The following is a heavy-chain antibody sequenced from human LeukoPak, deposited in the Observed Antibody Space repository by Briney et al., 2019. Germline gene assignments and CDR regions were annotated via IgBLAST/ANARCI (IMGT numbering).Heavy chain of an antibody. D-gene: IGHD1-26*01. CDR1: GFTFCSYE. V-gene: IGHV3-48*03. CDR3: ARGGRGGAGYYFDY. J-gene: IGHJ4*02. CDR2: ISSSGSTI. Sequence: QPGGSLRLSCAASGFTFCSYEMNWVRQAPGKGLEWVSYISSSGSTIYYADSVEGRFTISRDNAKNSLYLQMNSLRAEDTAVYYCARGGRGGAGYYFDYWGQGTLVTVSS.